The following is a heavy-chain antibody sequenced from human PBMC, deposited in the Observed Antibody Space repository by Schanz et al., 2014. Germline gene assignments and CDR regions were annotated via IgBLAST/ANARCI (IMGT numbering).Heavy chain of an antibody. V-gene: IGHV3-30*02. Sequence: QVQLVESGGGVVQPGGSLRLSCAASGFTFTNLGMHWVRRAPGKGLEWVAFIRYDGSNQYYADSVKGRFTISRDNSKNTLSLQMNSLRAEDTAVYYCARDRQQLVGRIGYYYGMDVWGQGTTVTVSS. J-gene: IGHJ6*02. CDR3: ARDRQQLVGRIGYYYGMDV. CDR1: GFTFTNLG. CDR2: IRYDGSNQ. D-gene: IGHD6-13*01.